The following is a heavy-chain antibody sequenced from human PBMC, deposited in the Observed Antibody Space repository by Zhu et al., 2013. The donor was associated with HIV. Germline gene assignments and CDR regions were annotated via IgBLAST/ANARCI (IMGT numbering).Heavy chain of an antibody. CDR1: GGTFSSYA. J-gene: IGHJ6*02. D-gene: IGHD1-26*01. V-gene: IGHV1-69*06. CDR2: IIPIFGTA. CDR3: AREWGGRVGATTRYYYGMDV. Sequence: QVQLVQSGAEVKKPGSSVKVSCKASGGTFSSYAISWVRQAPGQGLEWMGGIIPIFGTANYAQKFQGRVTITADKSTSTAYMELSSLRSEDTAVYYCAREWGGRVGATTRYYYGMDVWGQGTTVTVSS.